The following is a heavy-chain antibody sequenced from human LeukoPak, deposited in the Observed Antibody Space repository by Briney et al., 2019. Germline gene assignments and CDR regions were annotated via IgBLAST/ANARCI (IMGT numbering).Heavy chain of an antibody. CDR2: IYYSGST. Sequence: SDTLSLTSAVSGYSISSSNWWGWIRQPPGKGLEWIGYIYYSGSTNYNPSLKSRVTMSVDTSKNQFSLKLSSVTAADTAVYYCARAPYYYYYMGVWGKGTTVTVSS. CDR3: ARAPYYYYYMGV. V-gene: IGHV4-28*03. CDR1: GYSISSSNW. J-gene: IGHJ6*03.